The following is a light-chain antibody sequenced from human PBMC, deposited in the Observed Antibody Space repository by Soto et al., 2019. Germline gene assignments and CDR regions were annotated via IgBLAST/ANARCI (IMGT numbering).Light chain of an antibody. CDR3: SSYTSSSTLDYV. J-gene: IGLJ1*01. Sequence: QSVLTQPASVSGSPGGSITISCTGTSSDVGGYNYVSWYQQHPGKAPKLMIYDVSNRPSGVSNRFSGSKSGNTASLTISGLQAEDEADYYCSSYTSSSTLDYVFGTGTKVTVL. CDR1: SSDVGGYNY. CDR2: DVS. V-gene: IGLV2-14*01.